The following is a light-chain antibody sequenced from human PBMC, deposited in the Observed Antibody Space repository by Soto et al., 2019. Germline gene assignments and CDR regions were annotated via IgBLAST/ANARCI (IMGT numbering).Light chain of an antibody. J-gene: IGKJ4*01. CDR3: QQHVRPFVT. Sequence: DIQMTQSPPSLSASVGDRVTITCRASETITDFLNWYQLKPGKAPKLLIYSASNLQPGVPSRFTGRGYGTDFTLTLSGLQHEDSATYYCQQHVRPFVTFGAGTKVEV. V-gene: IGKV1-39*01. CDR2: SAS. CDR1: ETITDF.